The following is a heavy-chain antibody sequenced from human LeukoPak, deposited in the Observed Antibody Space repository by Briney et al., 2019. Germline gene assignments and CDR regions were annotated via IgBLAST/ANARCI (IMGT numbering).Heavy chain of an antibody. Sequence: GGSLRLSCAASGFSFNTYSMSWVRQAPGKGLEWVSSISDNSYWIYYSDSVEGRFTISRDNTKNSLYLQMNSLRVEDTAVYYCANHFACGSTSCPPFDSWGQGTLVTVSS. D-gene: IGHD2-2*01. V-gene: IGHV3-21*01. CDR2: ISDNSYWI. J-gene: IGHJ4*02. CDR1: GFSFNTYS. CDR3: ANHFACGSTSCPPFDS.